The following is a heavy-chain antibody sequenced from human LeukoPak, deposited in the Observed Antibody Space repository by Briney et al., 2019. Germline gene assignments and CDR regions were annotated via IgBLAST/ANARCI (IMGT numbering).Heavy chain of an antibody. D-gene: IGHD4-11*01. J-gene: IGHJ3*02. Sequence: PGGSLRLSCAASGISFRSYGMHWVRQRPGKGLEWLTVIWSDESKKYYGDSVKGRFTVSRDNSKNTLYLDINSLRVDDTAVYYCAREGLTTSRNNAFDIWGQGTMVAVSS. CDR3: AREGLTTSRNNAFDI. V-gene: IGHV3-33*01. CDR1: GISFRSYG. CDR2: IWSDESKK.